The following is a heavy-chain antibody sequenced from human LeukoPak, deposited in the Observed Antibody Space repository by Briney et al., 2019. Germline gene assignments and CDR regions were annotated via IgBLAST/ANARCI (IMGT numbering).Heavy chain of an antibody. J-gene: IGHJ4*02. V-gene: IGHV4-59*05. Sequence: SETLSLTCTVSGGSISSYYWSWIRQPPGKGLEWIGSMYYSGTTYYNPSLTSRVTISVDTSKNQFSLKLNSVTAADTAVYYCGLGYSGYYFIVYWGQGTLITVSS. D-gene: IGHD5-12*01. CDR1: GGSISSYY. CDR3: GLGYSGYYFIVY. CDR2: MYYSGTT.